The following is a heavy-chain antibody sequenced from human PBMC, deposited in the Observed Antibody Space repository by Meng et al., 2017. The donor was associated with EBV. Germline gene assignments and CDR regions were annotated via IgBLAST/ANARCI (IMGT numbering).Heavy chain of an antibody. CDR2: INPNSGGT. J-gene: IGHJ5*02. CDR3: AKGADLAAAGTFWFDP. Sequence: QVRLGQSGGGGKKPGASAKVSCKASGYTFTGYYMHWVRQAPGQGLEWMGRINPNSGGTNYAQKFQGRVTMTRDTSISTAYMELSRLRSDDTAVYYCAKGADLAAAGTFWFDPWGQGTLVTVSS. D-gene: IGHD6-13*01. V-gene: IGHV1-2*06. CDR1: GYTFTGYY.